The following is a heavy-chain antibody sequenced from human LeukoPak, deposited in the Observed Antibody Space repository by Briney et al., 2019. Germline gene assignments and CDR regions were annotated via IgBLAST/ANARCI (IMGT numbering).Heavy chain of an antibody. CDR1: GFTFGDYA. V-gene: IGHV3-49*04. CDR3: TRLETYYDFSSGLSRAFDI. J-gene: IGHJ3*02. CDR2: IRSKAYGGTT. Sequence: GGSLRLSCTASGFTFGDYAMSWVRQAPGKGLEWVGFIRSKAYGGTTEYAASVKGRFTISRDDSKSIAYLQMNSLKTEDTAVYYCTRLETYYDFSSGLSRAFDIWGQGTMVTVSS. D-gene: IGHD3-3*01.